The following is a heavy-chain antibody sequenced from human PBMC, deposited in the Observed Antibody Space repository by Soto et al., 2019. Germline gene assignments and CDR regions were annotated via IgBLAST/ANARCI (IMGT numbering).Heavy chain of an antibody. CDR2: IYWDDDK. CDR3: AHIPNYYQYDWFDP. CDR1: GFSLTTRGVG. D-gene: IGHD3-16*01. J-gene: IGHJ5*02. V-gene: IGHV2-5*02. Sequence: QITLKESGPTLVKPTQTITLTCTFSGFSLTTRGVGVGWIRQPPGKALECLALIYWDDDKRYSPSLQSRLYITKDTSKNQVVLTMTNVDPVDTATYYCAHIPNYYQYDWFDPWGQGTLVSVSS.